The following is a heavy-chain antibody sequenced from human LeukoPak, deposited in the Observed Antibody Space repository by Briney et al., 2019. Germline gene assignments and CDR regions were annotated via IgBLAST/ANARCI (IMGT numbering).Heavy chain of an antibody. Sequence: SGTLSLTCTVCGGSISSYYWSWIRQPPGKGLEWIGYIYYSGSTNYNPSLKSRVTISVDTSKNQFSLKLSSVTAADTAVYYCARVSGYDGTDFDYWGQGTLVTVSS. CDR3: ARVSGYDGTDFDY. CDR1: GGSISSYY. D-gene: IGHD5-12*01. V-gene: IGHV4-59*08. CDR2: IYYSGST. J-gene: IGHJ4*02.